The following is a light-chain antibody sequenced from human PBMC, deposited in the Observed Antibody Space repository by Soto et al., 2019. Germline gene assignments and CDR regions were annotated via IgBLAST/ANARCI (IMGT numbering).Light chain of an antibody. V-gene: IGKV1-33*01. Sequence: DIQMTQSPSSLSASVGDRVTITCQASQDIRKYLNWYQHKPGRAPKLLIYDASNLETGVPSRFSGSGYATDFIFTIRSLQPEDIATYYCQHYDNLPPFTFGPGTKVAIK. CDR1: QDIRKY. CDR2: DAS. CDR3: QHYDNLPPFT. J-gene: IGKJ3*01.